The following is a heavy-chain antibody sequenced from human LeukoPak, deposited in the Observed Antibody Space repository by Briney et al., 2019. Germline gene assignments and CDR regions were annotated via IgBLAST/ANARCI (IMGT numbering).Heavy chain of an antibody. J-gene: IGHJ4*02. CDR3: AKSSADYFYDRSGYYVDFDY. D-gene: IGHD3-22*01. CDR1: GFTFRLYA. Sequence: GGSLRLSCADSGFTFRLYAMTWVRQAPGKGLEWVSTISGSGDYIYYADSVKGRFTISRDNSKNTLYVQMSSLRAEDTAVYYCAKSSADYFYDRSGYYVDFDYWGQGTLVTVSS. V-gene: IGHV3-23*01. CDR2: ISGSGDYI.